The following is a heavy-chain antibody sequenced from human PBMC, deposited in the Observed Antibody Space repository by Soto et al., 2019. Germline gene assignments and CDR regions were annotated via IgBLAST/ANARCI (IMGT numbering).Heavy chain of an antibody. D-gene: IGHD4-17*01. J-gene: IGHJ4*02. V-gene: IGHV1-69*02. Sequence: QVQLVQSGAEVKKPGSSVKVSCKASGGTFSSYTISWVRQAPGQGLEWMGRIIPILGIANYAQKFQGRVTFTADKSTSTAYMELSSLRSEDTAVYYCARGGGGDDYGDHFDYRGQGTLVTVSS. CDR3: ARGGGGDDYGDHFDY. CDR1: GGTFSSYT. CDR2: IIPILGIA.